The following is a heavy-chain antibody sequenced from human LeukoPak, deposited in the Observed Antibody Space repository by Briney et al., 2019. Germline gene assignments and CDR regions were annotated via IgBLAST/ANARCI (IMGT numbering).Heavy chain of an antibody. D-gene: IGHD3-22*01. CDR1: GFTFSSYA. CDR2: ISYDGSNK. CDR3: ARDRHYYDSSGYFDY. J-gene: IGHJ4*02. V-gene: IGHV3-30*14. Sequence: GGSLRLSCAASGFTFSSYAMHWVRQAPGKGLEWVAVISYDGSNKYYADSVKGRFTISRDNSKNTLYLQMNSLRAEDTAVYYCARDRHYYDSSGYFDYWGQGTLVTVSS.